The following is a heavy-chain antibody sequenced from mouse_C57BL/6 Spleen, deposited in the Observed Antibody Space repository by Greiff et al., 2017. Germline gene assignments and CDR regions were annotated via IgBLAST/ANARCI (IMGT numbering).Heavy chain of an antibody. CDR2: IYPGSGST. Sequence: QVQLQQPGAELVKPGASVKMSCKASGYTFTSYWITWVKQRPGQGLEWIGDIYPGSGSTNYNEKFKSKATLTVDTSSSTAYMQLSSLTSEDSAAYYCARGAYGSSYWYFDVWGTGTTVTVSS. V-gene: IGHV1-55*01. CDR1: GYTFTSYW. CDR3: ARGAYGSSYWYFDV. J-gene: IGHJ1*03. D-gene: IGHD1-1*01.